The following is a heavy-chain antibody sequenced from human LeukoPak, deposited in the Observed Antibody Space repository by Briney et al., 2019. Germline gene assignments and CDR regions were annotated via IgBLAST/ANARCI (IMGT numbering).Heavy chain of an antibody. D-gene: IGHD2-2*02. CDR2: ISSSSSTI. CDR1: GSTFSSYS. J-gene: IGHJ6*02. CDR3: ARDRGYCSSTSCYTAHYYGMDV. Sequence: GGSLRLSCAASGSTFSSYSMNWVRQAPGKGLEWVSYISSSSSTIYYADSVKGRFTISRDNAKNSLYLQMNSLRDEDTAVYYCARDRGYCSSTSCYTAHYYGMDVWGQGTTVTVSS. V-gene: IGHV3-48*02.